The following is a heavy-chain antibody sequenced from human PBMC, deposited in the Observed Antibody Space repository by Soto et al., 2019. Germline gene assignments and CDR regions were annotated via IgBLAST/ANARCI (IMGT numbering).Heavy chain of an antibody. D-gene: IGHD2-2*01. CDR1: GFTFSSYG. CDR3: AKEFTTVPSCWFFEL. J-gene: IGHJ2*01. CDR2: IQYDGLNH. Sequence: QVQLVESGGGVVQPGRSLTLSCVASGFTFSSYGMTWVRQAPGKGLEWVAIIQYDGLNHLYADSVQGRFTISRDNSRNTLYLQMSSMTADDTAEYFCAKEFTTVPSCWFFELRGRGTLVTVSS. V-gene: IGHV3-30*18.